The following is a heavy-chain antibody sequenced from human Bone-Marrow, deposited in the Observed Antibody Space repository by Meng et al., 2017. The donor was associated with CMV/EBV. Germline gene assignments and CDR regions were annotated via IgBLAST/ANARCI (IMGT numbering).Heavy chain of an antibody. J-gene: IGHJ6*02. V-gene: IGHV4-59*01. CDR2: IYYSGST. Sequence: SETLSLTCTVSGGSISSYYWSWIRQPPGKGLEWIGYIYYSGSTNYNPSLKSRVTISVDTSKNQFSLKLSSVTAADTAVYYCARDRSVGYCSSTSCYAYYYGTDVWGQGTTVTVSS. D-gene: IGHD2-2*01. CDR3: ARDRSVGYCSSTSCYAYYYGTDV. CDR1: GGSISSYY.